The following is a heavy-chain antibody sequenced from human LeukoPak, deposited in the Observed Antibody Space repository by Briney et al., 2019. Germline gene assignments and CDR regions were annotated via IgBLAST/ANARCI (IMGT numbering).Heavy chain of an antibody. V-gene: IGHV3-74*01. CDR3: ARGLDYYYYMDV. J-gene: IGHJ6*03. Sequence: GGSLRLSCAASGFTFSSYSMNWVRQAPGKGLVWVSRANSDGSSSTYADSVKGRFTISRDNTKNTAYLQMNDLRVEDTAVYYCARGLDYYYYMDVWGKGTTVTVSS. CDR2: ANSDGSSS. CDR1: GFTFSSYS.